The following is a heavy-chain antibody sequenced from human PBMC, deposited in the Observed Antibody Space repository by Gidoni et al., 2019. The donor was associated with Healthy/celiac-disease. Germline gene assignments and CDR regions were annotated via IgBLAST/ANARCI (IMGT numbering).Heavy chain of an antibody. V-gene: IGHV1-2*04. D-gene: IGHD2-8*01. J-gene: IGHJ6*02. CDR2: INPNSGGT. Sequence: QVQLVQSGAQVKKPGASVKVSCTASGYTFTGYYMHWVRQAPGQGLEWMGWINPNSGGTNYAQKFQGWVTMTRDTSLSTAYMELSRLRSDDTAVYYWARDRIEVYKADYYYYGMDVWGQGTTVTVSS. CDR1: GYTFTGYY. CDR3: ARDRIEVYKADYYYYGMDV.